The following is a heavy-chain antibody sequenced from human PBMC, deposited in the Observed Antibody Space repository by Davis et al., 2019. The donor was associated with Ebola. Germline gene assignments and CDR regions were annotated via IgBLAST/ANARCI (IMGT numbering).Heavy chain of an antibody. CDR2: IIPIFGTA. CDR3: ARDFSYDYADY. J-gene: IGHJ4*02. CDR1: GGTFSSYA. V-gene: IGHV1-69*05. D-gene: IGHD4-17*01. Sequence: SVKVSCKASGGTFSSYAISWVRQAPGQGLEWMGGIIPIFGTANYAQKFQDRVTLTTDTSTTTAHMELRSLRSDDTAVYYCARDFSYDYADYWGQGTLVTVSS.